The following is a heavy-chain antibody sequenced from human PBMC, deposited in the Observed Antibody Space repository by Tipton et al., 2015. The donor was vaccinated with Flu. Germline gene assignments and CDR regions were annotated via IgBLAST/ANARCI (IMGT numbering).Heavy chain of an antibody. D-gene: IGHD1-26*01. CDR1: GGSISQYY. CDR3: ARLSGSYALDY. J-gene: IGHJ4*02. Sequence: TLSLTCSVSGGSISQYYWSWIRQPPGKGLEWIGYIYYTGSTHYNPSLKSRVIISVDTSQNVLSLQLSSVIAADTAVYYCARLSGSYALDYWGQGTLVTVSS. V-gene: IGHV4-59*08. CDR2: IYYTGST.